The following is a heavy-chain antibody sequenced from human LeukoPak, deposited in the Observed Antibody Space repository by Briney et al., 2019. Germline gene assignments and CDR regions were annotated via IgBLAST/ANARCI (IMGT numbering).Heavy chain of an antibody. Sequence: ASVKVSCKASGYTFTTYGISWVRQAPGQGLEWMGWISTYNVKTNYAQKLQGRVTMTIDTSTGTAYMDLRSLRSDDTAVYYCARGPSGCGTTGCYLDYWGQGSLVTVSS. J-gene: IGHJ4*02. V-gene: IGHV1-18*01. CDR3: ARGPSGCGTTGCYLDY. D-gene: IGHD2-21*01. CDR2: ISTYNVKT. CDR1: GYTFTTYG.